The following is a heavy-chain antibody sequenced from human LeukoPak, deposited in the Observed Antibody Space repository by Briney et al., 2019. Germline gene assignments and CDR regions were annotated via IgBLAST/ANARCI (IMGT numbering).Heavy chain of an antibody. J-gene: IGHJ4*02. CDR2: IYHSGST. D-gene: IGHD2-2*01. CDR1: GVSISSGGYY. Sequence: SETLSLTCTVSGVSISSGGYYWSWIRQPPGKGLEWIGYIYHSGSTYYHPSLKSRVTISVDRSKNQFSLKLSSVTAADTAVYYCARGEMPYYFDYWGQGTLVTVSS. V-gene: IGHV4-30-2*01. CDR3: ARGEMPYYFDY.